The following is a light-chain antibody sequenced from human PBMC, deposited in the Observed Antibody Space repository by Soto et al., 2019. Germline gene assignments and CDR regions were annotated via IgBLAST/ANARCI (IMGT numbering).Light chain of an antibody. CDR2: DDN. V-gene: IGLV1-40*01. Sequence: QSVLTQPPSVSGAPGQRVTISCTGSSSNIGAGYDVHWYQQIPGTPPKLLIFDDNNRPSGVPDRFSASKSGTSASLAITGLQAEDEADYYCQSYDNRVRGPKVFGGGTKLTVL. J-gene: IGLJ3*02. CDR3: QSYDNRVRGPKV. CDR1: SSNIGAGYD.